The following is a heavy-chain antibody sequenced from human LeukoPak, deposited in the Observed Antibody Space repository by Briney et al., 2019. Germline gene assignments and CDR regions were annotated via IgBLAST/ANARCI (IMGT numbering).Heavy chain of an antibody. CDR3: ARGVDSSGYYMYYFDY. CDR1: GGSFSSGGYY. CDR2: IYYSGST. V-gene: IGHV4-31*11. D-gene: IGHD3-22*01. Sequence: SETLSLTCAVYGGSFSSGGYYWSWIRQHPGKGLEWIGYIYYSGSTYYNPSLKSRVTISVDTSKNQFSLKLSSVTAADTAVYYCARGVDSSGYYMYYFDYWGQGTLVTVSS. J-gene: IGHJ4*02.